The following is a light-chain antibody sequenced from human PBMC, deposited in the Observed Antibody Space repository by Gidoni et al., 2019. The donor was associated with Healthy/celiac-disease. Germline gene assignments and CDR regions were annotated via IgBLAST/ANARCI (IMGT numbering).Light chain of an antibody. Sequence: QPALTPPPSASGSPGQSVTISCTGTSSDVGGYNYVSWYQQHPGTAPKLMIYEVSKRPSGVPDRFSGSKSGNTASLTVSGLQAEDEADYYCSSYAGSNNFVVFGGGTKLTVL. CDR3: SSYAGSNNFVV. CDR2: EVS. J-gene: IGLJ2*01. V-gene: IGLV2-8*01. CDR1: SSDVGGYNY.